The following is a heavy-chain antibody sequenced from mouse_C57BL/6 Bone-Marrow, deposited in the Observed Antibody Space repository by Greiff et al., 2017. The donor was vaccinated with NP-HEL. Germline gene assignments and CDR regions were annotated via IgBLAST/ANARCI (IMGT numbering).Heavy chain of an antibody. CDR1: GYTFTDYY. D-gene: IGHD1-1*01. CDR2: IYPGSGNT. CDR3: ARLYYYYGSGYWYFDV. V-gene: IGHV1-76*01. J-gene: IGHJ1*03. Sequence: QVQLQQSGAELVRPGASVKLSCKASGYTFTDYYINWVKQRPGQGLEWIARIYPGSGNTYYNEKFKGKATLTAEKSSSTAYMQLSSLTSEDSAVYFCARLYYYYGSGYWYFDVWGTGTTVTVSS.